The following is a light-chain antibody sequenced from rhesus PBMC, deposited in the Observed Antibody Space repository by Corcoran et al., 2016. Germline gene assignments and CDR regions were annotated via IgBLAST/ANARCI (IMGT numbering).Light chain of an antibody. CDR3: QKYSSSPWT. V-gene: IGKV3-53*01. CDR2: GAS. CDR1: QSVGSS. J-gene: IGKJ1*01. Sequence: QVILTQSPATLSLSPGERATLSCRASQSVGSSLAWYQQKPGQAPRRLIYGASSRAPGIPERFSGSGSGTEFTPPSSSLEPEDFAGYYCQKYSSSPWTFGQGTKVEIK.